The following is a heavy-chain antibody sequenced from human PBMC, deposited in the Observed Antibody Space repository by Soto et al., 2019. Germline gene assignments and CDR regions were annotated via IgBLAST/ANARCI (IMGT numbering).Heavy chain of an antibody. CDR1: GFTFSSSW. CDR3: ARDRGYSCFDY. Sequence: LRLSCAASGFTFSSSWTNWVRQAPGKGLEWVAGIKEDGSEKYYVDFVKGRFTISRDNVENSLYLQMNSLRGEDTAVYFCARDRGYSCFDYWGLGTLVTVSS. J-gene: IGHJ4*02. CDR2: IKEDGSEK. V-gene: IGHV3-7*01. D-gene: IGHD5-18*01.